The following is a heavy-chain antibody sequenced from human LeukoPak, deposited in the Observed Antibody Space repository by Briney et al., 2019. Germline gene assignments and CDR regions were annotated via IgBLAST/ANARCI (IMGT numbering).Heavy chain of an antibody. CDR3: ARGPPYYYGSGSYIPSSFDY. D-gene: IGHD3-10*01. J-gene: IGHJ4*02. V-gene: IGHV4-30-2*01. CDR1: GGSISSGGYS. Sequence: SQTLSLTCAVSGGSISSGGYSWSWIRQPPGKGLEWLGYVYHSGSTYYNPSLKSRVTISVDRSKNQFSLKLSSVTAADTAVYYCARGPPYYYGSGSYIPSSFDYWGQGTLVTVSS. CDR2: VYHSGST.